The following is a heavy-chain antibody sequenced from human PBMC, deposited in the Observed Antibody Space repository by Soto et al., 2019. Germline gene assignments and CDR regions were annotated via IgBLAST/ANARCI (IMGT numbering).Heavy chain of an antibody. D-gene: IGHD3-10*01. Sequence: QVQLQESGPGLVKPSQTLSLTCTVSGGSISSGGYYWSWIRQHPGKGLEWIGYIYYSGSTYYNPSLKSRVTISVDTSKNQFSLKLSSVTAADTAVYYCATWVPWFGELLFRGMDVWGQGTTVTVSS. J-gene: IGHJ6*02. CDR2: IYYSGST. V-gene: IGHV4-31*03. CDR1: GGSISSGGYY. CDR3: ATWVPWFGELLFRGMDV.